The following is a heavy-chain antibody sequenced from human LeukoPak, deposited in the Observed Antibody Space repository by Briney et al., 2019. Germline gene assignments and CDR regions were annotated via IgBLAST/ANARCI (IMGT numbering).Heavy chain of an antibody. Sequence: GGSLRLSCVASGFTFSTYWMHWVRQAPGKGLVWVSRIKTDGSSTSYADSVQGRFTISRDNAKNSLYLQMNSLRAEDTAVYYCARNVGAFDYWGRGTLVTVSS. CDR1: GFTFSTYW. V-gene: IGHV3-74*01. J-gene: IGHJ4*02. CDR3: ARNVGAFDY. CDR2: IKTDGSST. D-gene: IGHD1-1*01.